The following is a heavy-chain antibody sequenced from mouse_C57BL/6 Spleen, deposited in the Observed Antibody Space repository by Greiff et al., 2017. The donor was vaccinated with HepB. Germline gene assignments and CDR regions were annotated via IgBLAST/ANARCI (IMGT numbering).Heavy chain of an antibody. D-gene: IGHD1-1*01. V-gene: IGHV1-42*01. CDR2: INPSTGGT. Sequence: VQLQQSGPELVKPGASVKISCKASGYSFTGYYMNWVKQSPEKSLEWIGEINPSTGGTTYNQKFKAKATLTLDKSSSTAYRQLKSLTSEDSAVYYCARGSPYGPFDYWGQGTTLTVSS. CDR3: ARGSPYGPFDY. CDR1: GYSFTGYY. J-gene: IGHJ2*01.